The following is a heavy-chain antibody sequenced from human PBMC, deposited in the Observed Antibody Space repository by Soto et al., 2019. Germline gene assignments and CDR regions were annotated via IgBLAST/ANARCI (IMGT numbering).Heavy chain of an antibody. J-gene: IGHJ6*02. CDR2: IYSGGTT. Sequence: VQLVESGGGLIQPGGSLRLSCAASGFTVSTNYMSWVRQAPGKGLEWVSVIYSGGTTYFADSVKGRFTISRDNSKNTLYLQMSSLRAEDTAVYSCARAASYYGLDVWGQGTTVTVSS. CDR1: GFTVSTNY. CDR3: ARAASYYGLDV. V-gene: IGHV3-53*01.